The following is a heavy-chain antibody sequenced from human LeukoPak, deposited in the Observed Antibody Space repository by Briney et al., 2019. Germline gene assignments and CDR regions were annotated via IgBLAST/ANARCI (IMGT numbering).Heavy chain of an antibody. CDR1: GFTFSSYG. J-gene: IGHJ3*01. D-gene: IGHD4-23*01. CDR3: ARDPGGGFSAFDL. V-gene: IGHV3-30*03. Sequence: GRSLRLSCAASGFTFSSYGMHWVRQAPGKGLEWVAVISYDGSNKYYADSVKGRFTISRDNANNSLYLQMNSLRDEDTAVYYCARDPGGGFSAFDLWGQGTMVTVSS. CDR2: ISYDGSNK.